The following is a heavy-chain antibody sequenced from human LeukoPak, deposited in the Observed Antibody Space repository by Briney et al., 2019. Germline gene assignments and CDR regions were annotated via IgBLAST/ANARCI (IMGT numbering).Heavy chain of an antibody. CDR1: GFTVSSNY. D-gene: IGHD3-22*01. V-gene: IGHV3-53*01. J-gene: IGHJ4*02. Sequence: PGGSLRLSCAASGFTVSSNYMSWVRQAPGKGLEWVSVIYSGGSTYYADSVKGRSTISRDNSKNTLYLQMNSLRAEDTAVYYCARGRYYYDSSGYYYFDYWGQGTLVTVSS. CDR2: IYSGGST. CDR3: ARGRYYYDSSGYYYFDY.